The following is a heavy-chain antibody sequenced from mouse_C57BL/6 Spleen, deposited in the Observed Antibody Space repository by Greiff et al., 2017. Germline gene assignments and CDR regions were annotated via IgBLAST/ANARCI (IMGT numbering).Heavy chain of an antibody. V-gene: IGHV1-52*01. Sequence: QVQLQQPGAELVRPASSVKLSCKASGYTFTSYWMHWVKQRPIQGLEWIGNIDPSDSETHYNQKFKDKATLTVDKSSSTAYMQLSSLTSEDAAVYYCATDGSSFYAMDYWGQGTSVTVSS. CDR1: GYTFTSYW. J-gene: IGHJ4*01. CDR2: IDPSDSET. CDR3: ATDGSSFYAMDY. D-gene: IGHD1-1*01.